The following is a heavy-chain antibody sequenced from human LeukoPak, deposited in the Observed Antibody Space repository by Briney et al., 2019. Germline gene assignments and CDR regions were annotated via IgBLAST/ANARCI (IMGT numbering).Heavy chain of an antibody. CDR1: GGSISSGGYY. Sequence: PSETLSLTCTVSGGSISSGGYYWSWIRQHPGKGLEWIGYISYSGSTYYNPSLKSRVTISVDTSKNQFSLKLSSVTAADTAVYYCARSTFTYGLYFDYWGQGTLVTVSS. CDR2: ISYSGST. V-gene: IGHV4-31*03. CDR3: ARSTFTYGLYFDY. D-gene: IGHD3-10*01. J-gene: IGHJ4*02.